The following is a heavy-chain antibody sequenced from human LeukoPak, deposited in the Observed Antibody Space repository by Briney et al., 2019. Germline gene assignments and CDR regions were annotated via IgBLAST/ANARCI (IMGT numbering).Heavy chain of an antibody. CDR3: ARVAGLSDAFDI. CDR1: GYTFTSYA. V-gene: IGHV1-3*01. J-gene: IGHJ3*02. CDR2: INAGNGNT. Sequence: ASAKVSCKASGYTFTSYAMHWVRQAPGQRLEWMGWINAGNGNTKYSQKFQGRVTITRDTSASTAYMELSSLRSEDTAVYYCARVAGLSDAFDIWGQGTMVTVSS. D-gene: IGHD2-15*01.